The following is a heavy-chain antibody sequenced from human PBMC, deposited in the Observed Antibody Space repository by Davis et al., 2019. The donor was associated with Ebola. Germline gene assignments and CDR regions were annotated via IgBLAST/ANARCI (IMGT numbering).Heavy chain of an antibody. Sequence: SQTLSLTCAVSGGSISSSSYYWGWIRQPPGKGLEWIGYIYYSGSTNYNPSLKIRVTISVDTSKNQFSLKLSSVTAADTAVYYCAAPVGYCSGGSCFPWGQGTLVTVSS. CDR2: IYYSGST. CDR1: GGSISSSSYY. J-gene: IGHJ5*02. V-gene: IGHV4-61*05. CDR3: AAPVGYCSGGSCFP. D-gene: IGHD2-15*01.